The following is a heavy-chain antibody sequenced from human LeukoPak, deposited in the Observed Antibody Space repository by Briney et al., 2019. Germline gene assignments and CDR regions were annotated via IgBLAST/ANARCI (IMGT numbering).Heavy chain of an antibody. V-gene: IGHV3-30-3*01. J-gene: IGHJ4*02. Sequence: PGGSLRLSCAASGFTFSSYAMHWVRQAPGKGLEWVAVISYDGSNKYYADFVKGRFTISRDNSKNTLYLQMNSLRAEDTAVYYCARDLGCSSTSCGYWGQGTLVTVSS. D-gene: IGHD2-2*01. CDR2: ISYDGSNK. CDR1: GFTFSSYA. CDR3: ARDLGCSSTSCGY.